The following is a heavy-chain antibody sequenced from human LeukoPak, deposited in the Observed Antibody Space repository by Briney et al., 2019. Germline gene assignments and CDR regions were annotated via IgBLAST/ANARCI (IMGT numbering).Heavy chain of an antibody. V-gene: IGHV4-59*08. CDR1: GGSISSYY. CDR2: IYYSGST. CDR3: ARNSYLGEYFQH. Sequence: SETLSLICTVSGGSISSYYWSWIRQPPGKGLEWIGYIYYSGSTNYNPSLKSRVTISVDTSKNQFSLKLSSVTAADTAVYYCARNSYLGEYFQHWGQGTLVTVSS. J-gene: IGHJ1*01. D-gene: IGHD7-27*01.